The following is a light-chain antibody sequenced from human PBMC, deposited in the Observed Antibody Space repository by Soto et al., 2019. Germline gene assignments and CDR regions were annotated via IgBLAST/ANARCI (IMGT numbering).Light chain of an antibody. CDR1: QGVXNN. CDR2: GEY. V-gene: IGKV3-15*01. CDR3: QHYNYWPPKT. Sequence: EIVVTQSPATLSVSPGERTTLSCRASQGVXNNFGWYEQKPGQAPRLLIXGEYTRATGIPARFIGSGSGTDFTLTISSLQSEDFAVYYCQHYNYWPPKTFGQGTKVDIK. J-gene: IGKJ1*01.